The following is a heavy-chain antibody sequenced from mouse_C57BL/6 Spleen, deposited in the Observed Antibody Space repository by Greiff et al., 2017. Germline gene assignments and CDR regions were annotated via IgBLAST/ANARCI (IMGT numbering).Heavy chain of an antibody. J-gene: IGHJ2*01. CDR1: GFNIKDDY. CDR2: IDPENGDT. D-gene: IGHD1-1*01. V-gene: IGHV14-4*01. Sequence: EVQLQESGAELVRPGASVKLSCTASGFNIKDDYMHWVKQRPEQGLEWIGWIDPENGDTEYASKFQGKATITADTSSNTAYLQLSSLTSEDTAVYYCTTVHYGSAFDYWGQGTTLTVSS. CDR3: TTVHYGSAFDY.